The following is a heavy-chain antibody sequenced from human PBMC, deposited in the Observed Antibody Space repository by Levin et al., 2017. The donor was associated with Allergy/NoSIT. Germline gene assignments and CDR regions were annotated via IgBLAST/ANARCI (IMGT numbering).Heavy chain of an antibody. CDR2: ISYDGSNK. V-gene: IGHV3-30*03. CDR1: GFTFSKYG. D-gene: IGHD4-17*01. CDR3: APYRGDSNFDY. J-gene: IGHJ4*02. Sequence: GGSLRLSCAASGFTFSKYGMHWVRQAPGKGLEWVAAISYDGSNKYYPDSVKGRFTISRDNSKNTLYLQMSSLRPEDTAVYYCAPYRGDSNFDYWGQGTLVTVSS.